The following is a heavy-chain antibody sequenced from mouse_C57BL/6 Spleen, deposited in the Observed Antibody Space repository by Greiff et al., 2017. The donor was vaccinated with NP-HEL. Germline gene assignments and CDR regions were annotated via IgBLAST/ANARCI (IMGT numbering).Heavy chain of an antibody. D-gene: IGHD1-1*01. CDR3: TRSYYYGSSWYYFDY. J-gene: IGHJ2*01. V-gene: IGHV1-15*01. CDR2: IDPETGGT. Sequence: QVQLQQSGAELVRPGASVTLSCKASGYPFTDYEMHWVKQTPVHGLEWIGAIDPETGGTAYNQKFKGKAILTADKSSSTAYMELRRLTSEDSAVYYCTRSYYYGSSWYYFDYWGQGTTLTVSS. CDR1: GYPFTDYE.